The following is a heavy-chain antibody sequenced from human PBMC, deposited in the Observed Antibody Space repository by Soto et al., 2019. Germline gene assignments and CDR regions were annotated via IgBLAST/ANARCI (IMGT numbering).Heavy chain of an antibody. CDR1: GFSFVNYA. V-gene: IGHV3-23*01. CDR3: AKATTNGGWFNPFDS. Sequence: EVQLLESGGGLVQPGGSLRLSCAASGFSFVNYAMNWVRQAPGKGLEWVSGLSGSGTSTYYADSVKGRFTISRDNSRDTLFLQMNSLTADDTAVYYCAKATTNGGWFNPFDSWRQGALVTVSS. CDR2: LSGSGTST. J-gene: IGHJ4*02. D-gene: IGHD6-19*01.